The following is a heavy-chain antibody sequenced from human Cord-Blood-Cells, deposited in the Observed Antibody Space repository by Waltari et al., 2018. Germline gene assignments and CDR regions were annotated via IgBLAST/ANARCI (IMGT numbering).Heavy chain of an antibody. Sequence: QVQLQQWGAGLLKPSETLSLTCAVYGGSFSGYYWSWIRQPPGTGLEWIGEINHSGSTNYNPSLKSRVTISVDTSKNQFSLKLSSVTAADTAVYYCARGSPSGWYFDYWGQGTLVTVSS. CDR1: GGSFSGYY. CDR2: INHSGST. J-gene: IGHJ4*02. CDR3: ARGSPSGWYFDY. V-gene: IGHV4-34*01. D-gene: IGHD6-19*01.